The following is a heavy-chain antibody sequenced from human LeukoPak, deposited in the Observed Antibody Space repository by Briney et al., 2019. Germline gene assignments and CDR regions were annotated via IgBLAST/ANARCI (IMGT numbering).Heavy chain of an antibody. Sequence: GRSLRLSCSVSGFTFSTYVMHWVGQAPGKGLEYVSAISSNGVNTYYADSVKGRFTISRDNSKNTLYLQMSSLRADDTAVYYCVRGTGYWGQGTLVTVSS. CDR1: GFTFSTYV. V-gene: IGHV3-64D*06. CDR3: VRGTGY. CDR2: ISSNGVNT. J-gene: IGHJ4*02.